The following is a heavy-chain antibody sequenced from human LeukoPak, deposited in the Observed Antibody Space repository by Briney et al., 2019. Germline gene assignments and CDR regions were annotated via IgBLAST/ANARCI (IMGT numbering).Heavy chain of an antibody. D-gene: IGHD6-13*01. CDR3: ARSHEHISSWYWIHDYYYYYMDV. Sequence: ASVKVSCKASGFTFNAYNIHWVRQAPGQGLEWMGWINPKSGGANYAQKFQGRVTMTWDTSISTAYMELSSLRSEDTAVYYCARSHEHISSWYWIHDYYYYYMDVWGKGTTVTVSS. CDR1: GFTFNAYN. V-gene: IGHV1-2*02. CDR2: INPKSGGA. J-gene: IGHJ6*03.